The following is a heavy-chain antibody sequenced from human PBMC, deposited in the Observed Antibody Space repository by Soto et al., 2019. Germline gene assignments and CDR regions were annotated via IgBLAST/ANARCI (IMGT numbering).Heavy chain of an antibody. CDR3: ARGGETTMVRGVITSWFDP. V-gene: IGHV3-11*05. CDR1: GFTFSDYY. D-gene: IGHD3-10*01. CDR2: ISSSSSYT. J-gene: IGHJ5*02. Sequence: QVQLVESGGGLVKPGGSLRLSCAASGFTFSDYYMSWIRQAPGKGLEWVSYISSSSSYTNYADSVKGRFTISRDNAKNSRYLQMNSLTADDTAVYYCARGGETTMVRGVITSWFDPWGQGTLVTVSS.